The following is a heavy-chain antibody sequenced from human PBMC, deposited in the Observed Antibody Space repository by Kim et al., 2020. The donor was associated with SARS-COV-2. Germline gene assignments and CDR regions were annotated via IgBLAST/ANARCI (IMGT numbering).Heavy chain of an antibody. Sequence: SETLSLTCTVSGGSISSGGYYWSWIRQHPGKGLECIGYIYYSGSTYYNPSLKSRVTISVDTSKNQFSLKLSSVTAADTAVYYCARGLEPSLDHFDYWGQGTLVTVSS. CDR3: ARGLEPSLDHFDY. D-gene: IGHD1-1*01. CDR1: GGSISSGGYY. J-gene: IGHJ4*02. CDR2: IYYSGST. V-gene: IGHV4-31*03.